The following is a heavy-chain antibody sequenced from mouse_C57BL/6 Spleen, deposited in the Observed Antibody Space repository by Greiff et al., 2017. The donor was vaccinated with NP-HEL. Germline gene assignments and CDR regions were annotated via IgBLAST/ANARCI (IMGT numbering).Heavy chain of an antibody. CDR1: GYTFTDYN. D-gene: IGHD1-1*01. J-gene: IGHJ4*01. V-gene: IGHV1-22*01. CDR3: ARGYGSSLYYAMDY. Sequence: EVQLQESGPELVKPGASVKMSCKASGYTFTDYNMHWVKQSHGKSLEWIGYINPNNGGTSYNQKFKGKATLTVNKSSSTAYMELRSLTSEDSAVYYCARGYGSSLYYAMDYWGQGTSVTVSS. CDR2: INPNNGGT.